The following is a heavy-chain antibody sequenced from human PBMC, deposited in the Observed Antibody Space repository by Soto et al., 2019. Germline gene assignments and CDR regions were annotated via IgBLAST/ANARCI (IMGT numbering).Heavy chain of an antibody. V-gene: IGHV1-3*01. CDR1: GYTFTSYA. CDR2: INAGNGNT. Sequence: ASVKVSCKASGYTFTSYAMHWVRQAPGQRLEWMGWINAGNGNTKYSQKFQGRVTITRDTSASTAYMELSSLRSEDTAVYYCARDPEYSSSWYGMDVWGQGTTVTVSS. J-gene: IGHJ6*02. CDR3: ARDPEYSSSWYGMDV. D-gene: IGHD6-13*01.